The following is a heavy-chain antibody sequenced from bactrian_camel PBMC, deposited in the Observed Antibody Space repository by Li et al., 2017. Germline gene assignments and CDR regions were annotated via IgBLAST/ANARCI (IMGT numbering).Heavy chain of an antibody. CDR3: AADSRCEYGGRRIYVTDFEY. V-gene: IGHV3S53*01. D-gene: IGHD6*01. CDR2: IDSDGRT. Sequence: VWYRQAAGSGCEMVAFIDSDGRTGYGDSVKGRFTISQDNAKNTVYLHMNSLKPEDTAMYHCAADSRCEYGGRRIYVTDFEYRGQGTQVTVS. J-gene: IGHJ6*01.